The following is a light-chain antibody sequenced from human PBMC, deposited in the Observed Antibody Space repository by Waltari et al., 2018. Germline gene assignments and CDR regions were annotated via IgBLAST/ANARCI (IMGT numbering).Light chain of an antibody. J-gene: IGLJ1*01. CDR3: CSYAGSYTIYV. CDR2: DVS. CDR1: SRHVGSYNR. Sequence: QSALTQPRSVSGSPGQSVTISCTGTSRHVGSYNRVPWYQQHPGKAPRLMIYDVSERPSGVPDRFSGSKSGTTASLTISGLQAEDEADYYCCSYAGSYTIYVFGTGTKVTVL. V-gene: IGLV2-11*01.